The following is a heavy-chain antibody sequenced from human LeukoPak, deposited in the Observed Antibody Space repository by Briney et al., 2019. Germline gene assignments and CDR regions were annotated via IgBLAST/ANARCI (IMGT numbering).Heavy chain of an antibody. Sequence: SETLSLTCAVYGGSFSGYYWSWIRQPPGKGLEWIGEINHSGSTNYNPSLKSRVTISVDTSKNQFSLKLSSVTAADTAVYYCARGPVAAGFDYWGQGTLVTVSP. V-gene: IGHV4-34*01. CDR2: INHSGST. J-gene: IGHJ4*02. CDR3: ARGPVAAGFDY. CDR1: GGSFSGYY. D-gene: IGHD6-13*01.